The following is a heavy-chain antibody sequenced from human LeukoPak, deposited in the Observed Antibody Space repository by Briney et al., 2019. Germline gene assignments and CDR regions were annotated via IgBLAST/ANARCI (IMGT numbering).Heavy chain of an antibody. CDR2: TLRDETHT. J-gene: IGHJ2*01. D-gene: IGHD6-25*01. CDR3: TRDPGSDSRDWYFDV. CDR1: GFTISSSQ. V-gene: IGHV3-74*01. Sequence: PGGSLRLSCAASGFTISSSQMHWVRQAPGKGLVWVSRTLRDETHTNYADSVRGRFTISRDNANNMLFLQMNSLRGEDTAVYFCTRDPGSDSRDWYFDVWGRGTLVTVSS.